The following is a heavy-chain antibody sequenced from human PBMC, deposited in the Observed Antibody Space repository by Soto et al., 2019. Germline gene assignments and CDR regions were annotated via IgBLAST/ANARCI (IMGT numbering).Heavy chain of an antibody. J-gene: IGHJ6*03. Sequence: PGGSMRLSCTASGFTFNNAWMNWVRQAPGKGLEWVGRSKSKTDGGTTDYAAPVKGRFTISRDDSKNTLYLQMNSLKTEDTALYYCTTEDIVVLPAAGIFSYYMDVWGKGTTVTVSS. CDR1: GFTFNNAW. CDR3: TTEDIVVLPAAGIFSYYMDV. V-gene: IGHV3-15*01. D-gene: IGHD2-2*01. CDR2: SKSKTDGGTT.